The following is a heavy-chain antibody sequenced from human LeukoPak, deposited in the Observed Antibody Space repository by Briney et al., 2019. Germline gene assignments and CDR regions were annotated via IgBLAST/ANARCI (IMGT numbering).Heavy chain of an antibody. D-gene: IGHD6-19*01. CDR3: ARAQGYSSGWSWIDY. V-gene: IGHV3-21*01. Sequence: GGSLRLSCAASGFTFSSYSMNWVRQAPGKGLEWVSSISSSSSYIYYADSVKGRFTISRDNAKNSLYLQMNSLRAEDTAVYYCARAQGYSSGWSWIDYWGQGTLVTVSS. J-gene: IGHJ4*02. CDR2: ISSSSSYI. CDR1: GFTFSSYS.